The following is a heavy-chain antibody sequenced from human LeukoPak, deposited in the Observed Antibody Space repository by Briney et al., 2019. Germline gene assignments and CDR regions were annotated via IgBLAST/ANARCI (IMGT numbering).Heavy chain of an antibody. V-gene: IGHV1-2*02. J-gene: IGHJ4*02. Sequence: GASVKVSCKASGYTFTGYYMHWVRQAPGQGLEWMGWINPNSGGTNYAQKFQGRVTMTRDTSISTAYMELSRLRSDDTAVYYCARDSLYSGSYEGNYWGQGTLVTVSS. D-gene: IGHD1-26*01. CDR1: GYTFTGYY. CDR3: ARDSLYSGSYEGNY. CDR2: INPNSGGT.